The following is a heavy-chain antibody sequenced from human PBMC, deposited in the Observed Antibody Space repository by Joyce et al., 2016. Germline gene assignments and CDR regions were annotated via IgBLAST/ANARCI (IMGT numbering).Heavy chain of an antibody. J-gene: IGHJ3*02. V-gene: IGHV1-69*02. D-gene: IGHD2/OR15-2a*01. CDR3: NRSRIEYSKTFNAYDI. CDR2: SIPIVGGA. CDR1: GGNFYDYT. Sequence: VQLVQSGAEVKKPGSSVKVSCKVSGGNFYDYTITWVRQAPGQGLEWMGRSIPIVGGANYARKCRGRVALTADKSTATAYLEVNSLRLDDTAMFFCNRSRIEYSKTFNAYDIWGQGTMVTVSS.